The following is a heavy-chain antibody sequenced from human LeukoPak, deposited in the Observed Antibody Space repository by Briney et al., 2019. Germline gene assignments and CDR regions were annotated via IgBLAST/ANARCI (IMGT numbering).Heavy chain of an antibody. D-gene: IGHD3-3*01. J-gene: IGHJ4*02. CDR1: GYTFISFG. CDR2: INTYNGNT. CDR3: ARTRAGDFWSGYYGIDY. Sequence: ASVKVSCKASGYTFISFGISWVRQAPGQGLEWMGWINTYNGNTNYAQKLQGRVTMTTDTSTSTAYMELRSLRSDDRAMYYCARTRAGDFWSGYYGIDYWGQGTLVTVSS. V-gene: IGHV1-18*01.